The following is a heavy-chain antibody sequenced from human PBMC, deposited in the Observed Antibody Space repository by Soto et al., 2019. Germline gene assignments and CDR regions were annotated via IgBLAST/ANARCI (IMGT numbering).Heavy chain of an antibody. D-gene: IGHD4-17*01. CDR2: IYPGDSDT. V-gene: IGHV5-51*01. CDR3: ARHPDGDYDAMYV. CDR1: GYRFTNYW. J-gene: IGHJ6*02. Sequence: GESLKISCKASGYRFTNYWIGWVRQMPGKGLEWMGIIYPGDSDTRYSPSFQGQVTISADKSISTAYLQWRSLKASDTAMYYCARHPDGDYDAMYVWRQRTPVTVSS.